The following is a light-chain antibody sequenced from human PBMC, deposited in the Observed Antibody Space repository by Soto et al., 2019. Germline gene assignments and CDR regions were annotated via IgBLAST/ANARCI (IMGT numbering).Light chain of an antibody. CDR3: QQRSNWPRALT. Sequence: EIVLTQSPATPSLSPGERATLSCRASQSVSSYLAWYQQKPGQAPRLLIYDASNRATGIPARFSGSGSGTDFPLTISSLEPEDFAVYYCQQRSNWPRALTFGGGTKVEIK. CDR2: DAS. CDR1: QSVSSY. J-gene: IGKJ4*01. V-gene: IGKV3-11*01.